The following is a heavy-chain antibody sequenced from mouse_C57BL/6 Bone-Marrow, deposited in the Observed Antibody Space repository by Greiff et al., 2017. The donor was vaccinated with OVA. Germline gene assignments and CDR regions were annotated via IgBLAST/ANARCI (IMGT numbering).Heavy chain of an antibody. Sequence: QVQLQQPGAELVRPGTSVKLSCKASGYTFTSYWMHWVKQRPGQGLEWIGVIDPSDSYTNYNQKFKGKATLTVDTSSSTAYMQLSSLTSEDSAVNYGAIYGNWADWGQGTLVTVSA. V-gene: IGHV1-59*01. CDR1: GYTFTSYW. CDR2: IDPSDSYT. CDR3: AIYGNWAD. D-gene: IGHD2-1*01. J-gene: IGHJ3*01.